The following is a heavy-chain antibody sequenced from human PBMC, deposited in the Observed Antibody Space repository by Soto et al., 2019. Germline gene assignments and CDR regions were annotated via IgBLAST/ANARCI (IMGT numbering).Heavy chain of an antibody. CDR2: IYWDDDK. CDR1: GFSLSTSGVG. Sequence: QITLKESGPTLVRPTQTLTLTCTFSGFSLSTSGVGVGWIHQPPGKALEWLALIYWDDDKRYSPSLKSRLTTTQDTSKNQVVLTMTNMDPVDTATYYCAHSRCGGDCLQSYSSHYYYGMDVWGQGTTVTVSS. J-gene: IGHJ6*02. D-gene: IGHD2-21*02. CDR3: AHSRCGGDCLQSYSSHYYYGMDV. V-gene: IGHV2-5*02.